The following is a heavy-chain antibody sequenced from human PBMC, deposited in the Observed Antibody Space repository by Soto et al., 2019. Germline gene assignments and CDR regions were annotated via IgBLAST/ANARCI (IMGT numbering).Heavy chain of an antibody. D-gene: IGHD2-15*01. V-gene: IGHV5-51*01. J-gene: IGHJ3*01. CDR2: IFPGDSDT. Sequence: GESLKISCKGSGYSFTNYWIGWVRQMPGKGLEYMGTIFPGDSDTKYSPSFQGQVTISADKSISTAYLQWSSLKASDTALYYCARRNFDINGYSNAYDFWGQGTMVTVSS. CDR1: GYSFTNYW. CDR3: ARRNFDINGYSNAYDF.